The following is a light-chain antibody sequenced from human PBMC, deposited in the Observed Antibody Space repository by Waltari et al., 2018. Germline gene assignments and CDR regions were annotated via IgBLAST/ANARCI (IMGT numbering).Light chain of an antibody. Sequence: QSQLTQPPSASGTPGQRVTISCSGSDSNIGRNSVNWYQQFPGTAPKLLVYGRGQRPSGVPDRFSASKSGTAASLASSGLQSDDEASYYGAEWDDNVNGRVVFGGGTKLTV. CDR1: DSNIGRNS. J-gene: IGLJ2*01. V-gene: IGLV1-44*01. CDR3: AEWDDNVNGRVV. CDR2: GRG.